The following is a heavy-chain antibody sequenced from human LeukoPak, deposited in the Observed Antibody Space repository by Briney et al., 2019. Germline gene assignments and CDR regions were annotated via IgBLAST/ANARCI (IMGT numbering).Heavy chain of an antibody. V-gene: IGHV3-30*06. CDR3: ARDSTYYYDSGSSGPHYFDN. Sequence: PGGSLRLSCATSGFTFSNYGVHWFRQAPGKGLEWVSLISSGGTYEYYADSVKGRFTISRDNSKNTLYLQLNSLRAEDTAVYYCARDSTYYYDSGSSGPHYFDNWGQGTLVTVSS. CDR1: GFTFSNYG. D-gene: IGHD3-10*01. J-gene: IGHJ4*02. CDR2: ISSGGTYE.